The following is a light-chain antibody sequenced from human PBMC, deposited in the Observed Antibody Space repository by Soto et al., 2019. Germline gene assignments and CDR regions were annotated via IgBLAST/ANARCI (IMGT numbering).Light chain of an antibody. V-gene: IGKV2-30*01. Sequence: DVVLTQSPLSLPVTLGQPASISCRSSQSLVYSDGNTYLSWYQQRPGQSPRRLIYHVSDRDSGVPDRFSGSAAGTDFTLKSSRVEAEDVGVYYCMQGTHWPWTFGQGTKVEIK. J-gene: IGKJ1*01. CDR1: QSLVYSDGNTY. CDR2: HVS. CDR3: MQGTHWPWT.